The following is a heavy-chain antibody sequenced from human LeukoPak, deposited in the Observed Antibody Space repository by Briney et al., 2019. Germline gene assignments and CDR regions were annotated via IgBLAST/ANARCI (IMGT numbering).Heavy chain of an antibody. CDR2: IIPIFGTA. J-gene: IGHJ5*02. CDR1: GGTFSSYA. Sequence: SVKVSCKASGGTFSSYAISWVRQAPGQGLEWMGRIIPIFGTANYAQKFQGRVTITTDESTSTAYMELSSPGSEDTAVYYCAREGSGESGFDPWGQGTLVTVSS. CDR3: AREGSGESGFDP. V-gene: IGHV1-69*05. D-gene: IGHD3-10*01.